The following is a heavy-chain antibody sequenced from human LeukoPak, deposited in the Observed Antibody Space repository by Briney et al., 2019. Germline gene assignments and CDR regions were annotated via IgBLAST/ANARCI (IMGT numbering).Heavy chain of an antibody. CDR3: ARVSREAVAGTYYYYYYMDV. V-gene: IGHV3-7*01. J-gene: IGHJ6*03. CDR1: GFTFSNYW. Sequence: PGGSLRLSCAASGFTFSNYWMSWVRQAPGKGLEWVANIKQDGSEKYYVDSVKGRFTISRDNAKNSLYLQMNSLRAEDTAVYYCARVSREAVAGTYYYYYYMDVWGKGTTVTVSS. D-gene: IGHD6-19*01. CDR2: IKQDGSEK.